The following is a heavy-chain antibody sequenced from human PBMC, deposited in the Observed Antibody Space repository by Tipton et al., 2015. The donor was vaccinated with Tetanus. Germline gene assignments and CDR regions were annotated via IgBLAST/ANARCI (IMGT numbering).Heavy chain of an antibody. CDR2: INHSGST. CDR3: ARGDGYCSGGSCRNYFYYYGMDA. CDR1: GGSFSGYY. D-gene: IGHD2-15*01. J-gene: IGHJ6*02. Sequence: TLSLTCAVYGGSFSGYYWSWIRQPPGKGLEWIGEINHSGSTNYNPSLKSRVPISVDTPKNRFSRKLRSVTAADTAVYYCARGDGYCSGGSCRNYFYYYGMDAWGQGTTVTVSS. V-gene: IGHV4-34*01.